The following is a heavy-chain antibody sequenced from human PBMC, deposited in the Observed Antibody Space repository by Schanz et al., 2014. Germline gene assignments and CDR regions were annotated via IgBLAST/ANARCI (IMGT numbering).Heavy chain of an antibody. J-gene: IGHJ1*01. Sequence: EVQLLESGGGLVQPGGSLRLSCAASGFNFSSYAMTWVRQAPGKGLEWVSVISGSDGSTYYADSVKGRFTISRDNAKNTLYLQMNSLRAEDTAVYYCARSTSMYFLQWGQGTLVTVSS. CDR1: GFNFSSYA. CDR3: ARSTSMYFLQ. D-gene: IGHD2-2*01. CDR2: ISGSDGST. V-gene: IGHV3-23*01.